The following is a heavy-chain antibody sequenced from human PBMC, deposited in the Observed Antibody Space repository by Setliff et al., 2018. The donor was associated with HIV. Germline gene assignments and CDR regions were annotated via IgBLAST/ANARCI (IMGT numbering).Heavy chain of an antibody. J-gene: IGHJ4*02. CDR1: GFNIRNYW. CDR3: AKIQNPQGYYYDSSGYYPHPGSPDY. V-gene: IGHV3-74*01. D-gene: IGHD3-22*01. CDR2: VNSEGFKT. Sequence: GGSLRLSCVASGFNIRNYWMHWVRQLPGKELVWVSRVNSEGFKTNYADSVRGRFTISRDNGKNTLYLQMNSLRAEDTAVYYCAKIQNPQGYYYDSSGYYPHPGSPDYWGQGTLVTVSS.